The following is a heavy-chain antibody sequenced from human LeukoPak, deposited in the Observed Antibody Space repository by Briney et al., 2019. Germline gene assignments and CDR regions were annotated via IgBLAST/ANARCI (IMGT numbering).Heavy chain of an antibody. CDR1: GGSIINSDLY. D-gene: IGHD4-11*01. CDR3: AGGIGTTVRGYFDY. Sequence: SQTLSLTCTVSGGSIINSDLYWSWIRQSPGKGLEWIGYIYHGTNTYYNPSLKSRVTMSVDSSKNQFSLRLTSVTAADTAVYFCAGGIGTTVRGYFDYWGQGTQVTVSS. CDR2: IYHGTNT. J-gene: IGHJ4*02. V-gene: IGHV4-30-2*06.